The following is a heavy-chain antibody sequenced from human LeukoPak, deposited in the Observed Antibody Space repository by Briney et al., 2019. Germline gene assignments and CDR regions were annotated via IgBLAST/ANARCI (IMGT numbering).Heavy chain of an antibody. D-gene: IGHD3-10*01. V-gene: IGHV4-61*02. CDR1: GGSISRGSYY. Sequence: SETLSLTCIVSGGSISRGSYYWNWIRQPAGKGLEWMGRIYNSGTTNYNPSLKGRVTISTDMSKNEVSLKLSSVTAADTAVYYCARQTFGVLYFDSWGQGTRVIVSS. J-gene: IGHJ4*02. CDR3: ARQTFGVLYFDS. CDR2: IYNSGTT.